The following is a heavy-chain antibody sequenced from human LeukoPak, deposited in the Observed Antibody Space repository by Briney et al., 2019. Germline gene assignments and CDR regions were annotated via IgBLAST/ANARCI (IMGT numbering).Heavy chain of an antibody. J-gene: IGHJ4*02. CDR3: ATKLNYDREFDY. V-gene: IGHV3-7*02. CDR2: IKQDGSEK. Sequence: GGSLRLSCAASGFTFSSYWMSWVRQAPGKGLEWVANIKQDGSEKYYVDSVKGRLTISRDNAKSSLYLQMNSLRAEDTAVYYCATKLNYDREFDYWGQGTLVTVSS. D-gene: IGHD3-22*01. CDR1: GFTFSSYW.